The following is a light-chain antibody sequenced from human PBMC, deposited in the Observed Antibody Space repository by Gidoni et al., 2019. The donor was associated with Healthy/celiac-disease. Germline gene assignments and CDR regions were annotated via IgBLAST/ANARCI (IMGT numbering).Light chain of an antibody. V-gene: IGKV1-33*01. CDR1: QDISNY. CDR3: QQYDNLPWT. CDR2: DAS. Sequence: EIQMTQSPSSLSASVGDRVTITCKASQDISNYLNWYQQKPGKAPKLLIYDASNLAPGVPSRLSGSGSGTDFTFTISSLQPEDIATYYCQQYDNLPWTFGQGTKVEIK. J-gene: IGKJ1*01.